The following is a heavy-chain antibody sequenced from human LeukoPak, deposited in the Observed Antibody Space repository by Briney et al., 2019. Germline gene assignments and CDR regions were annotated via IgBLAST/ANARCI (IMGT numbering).Heavy chain of an antibody. CDR3: ARVRGITKCIDV. D-gene: IGHD3-10*01. Sequence: GGSLRLFCAASGLTFSSHSMHWARPAPGEGLEWVSSISSSSSYIYYSDSVQGRFTITRDNAKNSLYLQMNSLRAEDTAVYYCARVRGITKCIDVWGQGTTVTVSS. J-gene: IGHJ6*02. CDR1: GLTFSSHS. CDR2: ISSSSSYI. V-gene: IGHV3-21*01.